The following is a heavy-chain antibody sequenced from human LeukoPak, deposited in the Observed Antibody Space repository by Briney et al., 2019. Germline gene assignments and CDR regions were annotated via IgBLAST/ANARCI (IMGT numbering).Heavy chain of an antibody. CDR2: TSYDGSNK. CDR1: GSTFSSYA. D-gene: IGHD5-18*01. CDR3: ARDAPKRDTAMDLDY. J-gene: IGHJ4*02. V-gene: IGHV3-30-3*01. Sequence: GRSLRLSCAASGSTFSSYAMHWVRQAPGKGLEWVAVTSYDGSNKYYADSVKGRFTISRDNSKNTLYLQMNSLRAEDTAVYYCARDAPKRDTAMDLDYWGQGTLVTVSS.